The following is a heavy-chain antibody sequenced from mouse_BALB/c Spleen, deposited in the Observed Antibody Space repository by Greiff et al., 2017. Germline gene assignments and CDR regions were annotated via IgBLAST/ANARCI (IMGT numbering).Heavy chain of an antibody. V-gene: IGHV1-15*01. CDR2: IDPETGGT. CDR1: GYTFTDYE. CDR3: TRGGRGGFDY. D-gene: IGHD3-3*01. Sequence: VQLQQSGAELVRPGASVTLSCKASGYTFTDYEMHWVKQTPVHGLEWIGAIDPETGGTAYNQKFKGKATLTADKSSSTAYMELRSLTSEDSAVYYCTRGGRGGFDYWGQGTTLTVSS. J-gene: IGHJ2*01.